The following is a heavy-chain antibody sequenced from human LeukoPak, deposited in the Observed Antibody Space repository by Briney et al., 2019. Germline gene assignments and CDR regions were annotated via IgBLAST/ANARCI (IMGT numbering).Heavy chain of an antibody. J-gene: IGHJ6*02. V-gene: IGHV4-34*01. CDR3: ARGVTMVRGAPTYYYYGMDV. Sequence: SETLSLTCAVYGGSFSGYYWSWIRQPPGKGLEWIGEINHSGSTNYNPSLKSRVTISVDTSKNQFSLKLSSVTAADTAVYYCARGVTMVRGAPTYYYYGMDVWGQGTTVTVSS. D-gene: IGHD3-10*01. CDR1: GGSFSGYY. CDR2: INHSGST.